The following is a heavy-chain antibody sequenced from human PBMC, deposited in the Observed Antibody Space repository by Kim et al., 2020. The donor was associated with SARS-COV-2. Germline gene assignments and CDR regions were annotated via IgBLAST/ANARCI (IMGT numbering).Heavy chain of an antibody. CDR3: AKDSPRGVVVAATQFDY. CDR2: ISGSGGST. D-gene: IGHD2-15*01. J-gene: IGHJ4*02. V-gene: IGHV3-23*01. CDR1: GFTFSSYA. Sequence: GGSLRLSCAASGFTFSSYAMSWVRQAPGKGLEWVSAISGSGGSTYYADSVKGRFTISRDNSKNTLYLQMNRLRAEDTAVYYCAKDSPRGVVVAATQFDYWGQGTLVTVSS.